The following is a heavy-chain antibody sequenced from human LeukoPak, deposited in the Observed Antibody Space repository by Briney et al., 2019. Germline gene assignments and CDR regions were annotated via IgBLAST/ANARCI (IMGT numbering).Heavy chain of an antibody. CDR3: ARDQERSNNWFDP. CDR1: GYTFTSYG. D-gene: IGHD3-10*01. V-gene: IGHV1-18*04. J-gene: IGHJ5*02. Sequence: GASVKVSCKTSGYTFTSYGINWVRQAPGQGLEWMGLISAYNGNTNSAQKFQGRVTMTTDTSTSTAYMELRSLRSDDTAVYYCARDQERSNNWFDPWGQGTLVTVSS. CDR2: ISAYNGNT.